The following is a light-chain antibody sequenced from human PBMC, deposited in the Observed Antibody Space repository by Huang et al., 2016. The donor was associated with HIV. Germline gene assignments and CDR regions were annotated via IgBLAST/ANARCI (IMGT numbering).Light chain of an antibody. CDR3: QQYSDWPL. CDR2: SAS. CDR1: QNIFSN. Sequence: EIVMTQSPATLSVSPGESATLSCTASQNIFSNLAWDQQKPGQPPRLLIYSASTRATDTPDRFSGSGSGTEFTLTISSLQSEDFAVYYCQQYSDWPLFGGGTKVEIK. J-gene: IGKJ4*01. V-gene: IGKV3-15*01.